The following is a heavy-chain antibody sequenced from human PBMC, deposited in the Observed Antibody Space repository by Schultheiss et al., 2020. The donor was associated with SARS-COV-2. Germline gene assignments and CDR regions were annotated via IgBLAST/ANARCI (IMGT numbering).Heavy chain of an antibody. D-gene: IGHD1-26*01. CDR2: IYYSGST. CDR1: GGSISSYY. J-gene: IGHJ4*02. V-gene: IGHV4-59*05. Sequence: GSLRLSCTVSGGSISSYYWSWIRQPPGKGLEWIGSIYYSGSTYYNPSLKSRVTISVDTSKNQFSLKLSSVTAADTAVYYCARVGSPRLFDYWGQGTLVTVSS. CDR3: ARVGSPRLFDY.